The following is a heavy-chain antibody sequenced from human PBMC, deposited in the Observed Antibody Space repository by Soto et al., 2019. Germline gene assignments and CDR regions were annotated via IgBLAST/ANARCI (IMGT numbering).Heavy chain of an antibody. CDR1: GYTFTSYF. J-gene: IGHJ4*02. CDR3: ARVDCSDGSCYSVDY. CDR2: INPSGGST. V-gene: IGHV1-46*01. D-gene: IGHD2-15*01. Sequence: QVQLVQSGAEVKKPGASVNVSCKASGYTFTSYFMHWVRQAPGQGLEWMGIINPSGGSTSYAQKCQGRGTMSRDTSTSTVDMERSSLRSEDTAVYYCARVDCSDGSCYSVDYWGQGTLVTVSS.